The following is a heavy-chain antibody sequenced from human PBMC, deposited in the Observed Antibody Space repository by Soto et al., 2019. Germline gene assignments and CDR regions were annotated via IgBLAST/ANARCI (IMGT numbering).Heavy chain of an antibody. CDR1: EFTFSSYG. CDR3: AKDLTHCSDGSCYGMDV. J-gene: IGHJ6*02. Sequence: PGGSLRLSCAVSEFTFSSYGMHWVRQAPGKGLEWVALISYDGRNKYYSDSVKGRFTISRDNPKNTLYLQMNSLRAEDTAVYYCAKDLTHCSDGSCYGMDVWGQGTTVTVSS. V-gene: IGHV3-30*18. D-gene: IGHD2-15*01. CDR2: ISYDGRNK.